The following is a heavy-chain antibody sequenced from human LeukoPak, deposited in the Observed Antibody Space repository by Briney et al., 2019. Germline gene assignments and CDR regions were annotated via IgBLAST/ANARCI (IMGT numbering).Heavy chain of an antibody. CDR1: GSTVSDYL. J-gene: IGHJ3*01. V-gene: IGHV1-2*02. CDR3: ATDPHGGPTPNAFDG. CDR2: IDPDGGNT. D-gene: IGHD3-3*01. Sequence: ASVNVSCEASGSTVSDYLIHWVRQAPGQGLEWMGWIDPDGGNTRYSRSFQGRVIMTRDTSKTAAYMELNSLTFDDTALYYCATDPHGGPTPNAFDGWGPGTLVTVSS.